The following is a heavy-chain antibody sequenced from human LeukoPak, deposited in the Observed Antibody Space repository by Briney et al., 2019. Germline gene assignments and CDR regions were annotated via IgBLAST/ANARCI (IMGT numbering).Heavy chain of an antibody. CDR2: ISASGRST. V-gene: IGHV3-23*01. D-gene: IGHD3-22*01. CDR3: AKGSAGGYYESSGYYSDF. CDR1: GFIVSSNY. Sequence: GGSLRLSCAATGFIVSSNYMSWVRQAPGKGLEWVSSISASGRSTYYADSVKGRFIISRDNSKNMLYLQMSSLGVDDTAVYYCAKGSAGGYYESSGYYSDFWGQGTLLTVSS. J-gene: IGHJ4*02.